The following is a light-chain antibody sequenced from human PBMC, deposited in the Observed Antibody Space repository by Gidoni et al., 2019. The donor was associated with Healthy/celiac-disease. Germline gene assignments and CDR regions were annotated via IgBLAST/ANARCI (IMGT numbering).Light chain of an antibody. CDR1: QSVSSN. J-gene: IGKJ1*01. Sequence: EIEMTQSTATLSVSPGERANLSCRASQSVSSNLAWYQQKPGQAPRLLIYGASTRATGIPARFSGSGSGTEFTLTISSLQSEDFAVYYCQQYNNWGTFGQGTKVEIK. CDR3: QQYNNWGT. V-gene: IGKV3-15*01. CDR2: GAS.